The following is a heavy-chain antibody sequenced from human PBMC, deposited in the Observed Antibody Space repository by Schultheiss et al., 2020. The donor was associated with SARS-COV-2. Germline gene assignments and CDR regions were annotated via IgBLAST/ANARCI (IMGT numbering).Heavy chain of an antibody. CDR2: INHSGST. Sequence: SETLSLTCAVYGGSFSGYYWSWIRQPPGKGLEWIGEINHSGSTNYNPSLKSRVTISVDTSKNQFSLKLSSVTAADTAVYYCARPRKGALEWLFRGYFDYWGQGTLVTVSS. D-gene: IGHD3-3*01. CDR3: ARPRKGALEWLFRGYFDY. CDR1: GGSFSGYY. J-gene: IGHJ4*02. V-gene: IGHV4-34*01.